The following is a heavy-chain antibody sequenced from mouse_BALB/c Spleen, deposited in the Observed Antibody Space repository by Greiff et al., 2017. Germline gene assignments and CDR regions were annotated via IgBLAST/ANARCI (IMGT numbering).Heavy chain of an antibody. CDR3: ARHEAFAY. Sequence: EVKVVESGGGLVKPGGSLKLSCAASGFTFSSYAMSWVRQTPEKRLEWVATISRGGSYTYYPDSVKGRFTISRDNAKNTLYLQMSSLRSEDTAMYYCARHEAFAYWGQGTLVTVSA. CDR1: GFTFSSYA. CDR2: ISRGGSYT. V-gene: IGHV5-9-3*01. J-gene: IGHJ3*01.